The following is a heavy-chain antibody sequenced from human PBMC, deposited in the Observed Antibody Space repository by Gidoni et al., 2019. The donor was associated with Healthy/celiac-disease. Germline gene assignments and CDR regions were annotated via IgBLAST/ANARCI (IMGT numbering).Heavy chain of an antibody. CDR1: GFTFSSYG. V-gene: IGHV3-30*18. J-gene: IGHJ4*02. Sequence: QVQLVESGGGVVQPGRSLRLSCAASGFTFSSYGMHWVRQAPGKGLEWVAVISYDGSNKYYADSVKGRFTISRDNSKNTLYLQMNSLRAEDTAVYYCAKAAKYGSGSYFDYWGQGTLVTVSS. D-gene: IGHD3-10*01. CDR3: AKAAKYGSGSYFDY. CDR2: ISYDGSNK.